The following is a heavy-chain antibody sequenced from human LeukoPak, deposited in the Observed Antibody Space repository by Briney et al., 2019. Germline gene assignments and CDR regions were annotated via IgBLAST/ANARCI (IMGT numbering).Heavy chain of an antibody. CDR2: INTGNGHT. J-gene: IGHJ5*02. Sequence: ASVKVSCKASGYTFTGYYMHWVRQAPGQGLEWMGWINTGNGHTKYSQEFQDRVTITRDTSASTAYMELSSLRSDDMAIYFCTRGAKFRFYGSGTYYTSLPFDPWGQGTLVTVSS. CDR1: GYTFTGYY. CDR3: TRGAKFRFYGSGTYYTSLPFDP. V-gene: IGHV1-3*03. D-gene: IGHD3-10*01.